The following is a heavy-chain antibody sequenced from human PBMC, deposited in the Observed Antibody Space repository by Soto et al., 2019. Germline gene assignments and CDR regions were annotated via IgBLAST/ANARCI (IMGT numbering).Heavy chain of an antibody. CDR2: ISAYNGNT. Sequence: ASVKVSCKASGYTFTSYGISWVRQAPGQGLEWMGWISAYNGNTNYAQKLQGRVTMTTDTSTSTAYMELRSLRSDDTAVYYCAREFRRYYDFWSGYYYYYGMDVWGQGTTVTVS. CDR3: AREFRRYYDFWSGYYYYYGMDV. CDR1: GYTFTSYG. D-gene: IGHD3-3*01. V-gene: IGHV1-18*01. J-gene: IGHJ6*02.